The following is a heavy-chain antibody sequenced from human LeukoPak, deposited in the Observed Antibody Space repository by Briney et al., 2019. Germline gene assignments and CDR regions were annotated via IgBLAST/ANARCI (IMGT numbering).Heavy chain of an antibody. CDR2: ISSSGSTI. V-gene: IGHV3-11*01. J-gene: IGHJ6*02. CDR3: AVTTARDYYYGMDV. CDR1: GFTFSDYY. Sequence: GGSLRLSCAASGFTFSDYYMSWIRQAPGKGLEGVSYISSSGSTIYYADSVKGRFTISRDNAKNSLYLQMNSLRATDPAVYYCAVTTARDYYYGMDVWGQGTTVTVSS. D-gene: IGHD4-17*01.